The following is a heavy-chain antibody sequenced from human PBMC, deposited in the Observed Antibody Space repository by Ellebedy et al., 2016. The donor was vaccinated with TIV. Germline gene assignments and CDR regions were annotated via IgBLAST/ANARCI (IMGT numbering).Heavy chain of an antibody. V-gene: IGHV1-69*05. J-gene: IGHJ3*02. CDR1: GGTFSSYA. Sequence: SVKVSXXASGGTFSSYAISWVRQAPGQGLEWMGGIIPIFGTANYAQKFQGRVTMTRNTSISTAYMELSSLRSEDTAVYYCARGNDYAFDIWGQGTMVTVSS. D-gene: IGHD3-16*01. CDR3: ARGNDYAFDI. CDR2: IIPIFGTA.